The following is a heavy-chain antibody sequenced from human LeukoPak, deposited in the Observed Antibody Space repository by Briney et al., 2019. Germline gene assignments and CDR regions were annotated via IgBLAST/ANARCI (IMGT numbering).Heavy chain of an antibody. V-gene: IGHV1-8*01. CDR2: MNPNSGNT. D-gene: IGHD3-3*01. J-gene: IGHJ5*02. CDR3: ARGLEWFNWFDP. Sequence: GASVKVSCKASGYTFTSYDINWVRQATGQGLEWMGWMNPNSGNTGYAQKFQGRATMTRNTSISTAYMELSSLRSEDTAVYYCARGLEWFNWFDPWGQGTLVTVSS. CDR1: GYTFTSYD.